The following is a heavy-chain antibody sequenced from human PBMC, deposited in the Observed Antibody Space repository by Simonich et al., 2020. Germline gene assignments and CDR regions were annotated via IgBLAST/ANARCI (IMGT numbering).Heavy chain of an antibody. J-gene: IGHJ1*01. D-gene: IGHD6-13*01. CDR2: VHPNSGGT. CDR1: GYTFTGYY. V-gene: IGHV1-2*02. Sequence: QVQLVQSGAEVKKPGASVKVSCKASGYTFTGYYMHWVRQAPGQGLEWMGWVHPNSGGTNYAQKFQGRVTMTRDTSISTAYMELSRLRSDDTAVYYCARSHIAAAGTGYFQHWGQGTLVTVSS. CDR3: ARSHIAAAGTGYFQH.